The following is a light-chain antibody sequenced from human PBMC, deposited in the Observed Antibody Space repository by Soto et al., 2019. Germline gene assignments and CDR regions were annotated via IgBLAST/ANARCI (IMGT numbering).Light chain of an antibody. V-gene: IGKV3-20*01. CDR3: QQYGSSIT. CDR2: GAS. Sequence: EIVLTQSPGTLSLSPGERATLSCRASQSVSGRYLAWYQQKPGQAPRLLIYGASTRATGIPARFSGGGSGTDFTLTISRLEPEDFAVYYCQQYGSSITFGQGTRLEIK. CDR1: QSVSGRY. J-gene: IGKJ5*01.